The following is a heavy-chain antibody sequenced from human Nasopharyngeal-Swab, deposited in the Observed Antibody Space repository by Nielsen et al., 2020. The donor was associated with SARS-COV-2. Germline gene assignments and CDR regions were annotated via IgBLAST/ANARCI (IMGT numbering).Heavy chain of an antibody. J-gene: IGHJ4*02. CDR3: ARHSLRGPFDR. D-gene: IGHD4-17*01. CDR2: VPSSGLK. CDR1: DESFSSRDYF. V-gene: IGHV4-39*01. Sequence: SETLSLTCTVSDESFSSRDYFWAWIYQPPGKGLDWIGSVPSSGLKYHNPSLRSRVNLSVDRTKSQISLTVNSVTAADTAVYYCARHSLRGPFDRWGQGTLVTVSA.